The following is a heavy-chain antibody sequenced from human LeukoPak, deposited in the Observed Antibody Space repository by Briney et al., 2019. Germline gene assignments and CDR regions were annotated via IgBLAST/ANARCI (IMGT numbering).Heavy chain of an antibody. D-gene: IGHD6-13*01. J-gene: IGHJ5*02. V-gene: IGHV3-23*01. CDR1: GFTFSSYS. Sequence: GGSLTLTCAASGFTFSSYSMSWVRQAPGKGLEWVSAISGSGGSTYYAGSVKGRFTISRDNSKNTLYLQMNSLRAEDTAVYYCAKGGSSWYAVWFDPWGQGTVVTVSA. CDR2: ISGSGGST. CDR3: AKGGSSWYAVWFDP.